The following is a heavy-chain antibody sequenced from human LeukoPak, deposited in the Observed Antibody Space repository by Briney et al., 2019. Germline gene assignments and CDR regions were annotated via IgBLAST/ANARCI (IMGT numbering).Heavy chain of an antibody. Sequence: GGSLRLSCAASGFTFSSYWMHWVRQAPGKGLVWVSRSDGSSTHYADTVKGRFTISRDNAKNTLYLQMNSLRAEDTAVYYCASAMVRGKNGDYWGQGTLVTVSS. V-gene: IGHV3-74*01. J-gene: IGHJ4*02. CDR1: GFTFSSYW. CDR2: SDGSST. CDR3: ASAMVRGKNGDY. D-gene: IGHD3-10*01.